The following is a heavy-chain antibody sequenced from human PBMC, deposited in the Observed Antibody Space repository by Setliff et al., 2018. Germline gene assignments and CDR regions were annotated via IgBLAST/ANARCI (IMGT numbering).Heavy chain of an antibody. D-gene: IGHD5-18*01. CDR1: GGSMSSGPNY. J-gene: IGHJ6*02. Sequence: PSETLSLTCTVSGGSMSSGPNYWSWIRQPPGKGLQWIGYIYHNGNTNFNPSLKSRVNMSIDTSKNQFALNLKSVTAADTAVYYCARDRTAYSYGLDVWGQGTTVTVSS. CDR3: ARDRTAYSYGLDV. CDR2: IYHNGNT. V-gene: IGHV4-61*01.